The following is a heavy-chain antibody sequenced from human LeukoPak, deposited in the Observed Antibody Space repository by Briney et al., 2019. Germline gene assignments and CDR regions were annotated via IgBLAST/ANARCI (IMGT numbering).Heavy chain of an antibody. J-gene: IGHJ6*03. D-gene: IGHD3-9*01. CDR1: GGYFSGFY. CDR2: ISYSGST. V-gene: IGHV4-34*01. CDR3: AKGKAGHYHSVTDEYYYYMDV. Sequence: QPSETLSLTCVVDGGYFSGFYWTWVRQAPGKGLEWIGEISYSGSTKYNPSLKSRATIEVDTSKKKISLNLSSVTAADTGVYYCAKGKAGHYHSVTDEYYYYMDVWGKGTTVIVSS.